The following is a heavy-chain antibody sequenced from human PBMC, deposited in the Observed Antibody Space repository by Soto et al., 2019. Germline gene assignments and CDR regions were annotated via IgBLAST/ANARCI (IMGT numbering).Heavy chain of an antibody. J-gene: IGHJ4*02. D-gene: IGHD2-21*01. CDR3: ATHFVGPHR. CDR2: ISSSSTNI. V-gene: IGHV3-48*02. Sequence: GGSLRLSCAASGFTFSSYSMNWVRQAPGKGLEWLSYISSSSTNIHYADSVKGRFTISRDNAKNSLYLQMNSLRDEDTAVYYCATHFVGPHRWGQGTLVTVSS. CDR1: GFTFSSYS.